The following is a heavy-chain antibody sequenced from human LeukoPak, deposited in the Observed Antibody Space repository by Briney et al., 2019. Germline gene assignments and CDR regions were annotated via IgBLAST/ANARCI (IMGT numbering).Heavy chain of an antibody. CDR2: IIPIYGTA. CDR1: GYTFTSYY. Sequence: SVKVSCKASGYTFTSYYMHWVRQAPGQGLEWMGGIIPIYGTANYAQKFQGRVTITADESTSTAYMELSSLRSEDTAVYYCASNAGYSYGYGNDYWGQGTLVTVSS. D-gene: IGHD5-18*01. J-gene: IGHJ4*02. V-gene: IGHV1-69*13. CDR3: ASNAGYSYGYGNDY.